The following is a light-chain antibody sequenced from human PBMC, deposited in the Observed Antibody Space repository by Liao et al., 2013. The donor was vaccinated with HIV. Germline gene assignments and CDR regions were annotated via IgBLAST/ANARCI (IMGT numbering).Light chain of an antibody. CDR1: KLGDKY. CDR2: QDS. V-gene: IGLV3-1*01. J-gene: IGLJ2*01. CDR3: QAWDSSSYVV. Sequence: SYELTQPPSVSVSPGQTASITCSGDKLGDKYACWYQQKPGQSPVLVIHQDSKRPSGIPERFSGSNSGNTATLTISGTQAMDEADYFCQAWDSSSYVVFGGRDQADRP.